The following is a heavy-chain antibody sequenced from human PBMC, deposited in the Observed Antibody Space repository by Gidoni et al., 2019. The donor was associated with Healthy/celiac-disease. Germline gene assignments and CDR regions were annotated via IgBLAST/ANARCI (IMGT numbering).Heavy chain of an antibody. CDR2: INHSGST. D-gene: IGHD6-19*01. CDR3: ARASSGWYFNWFDP. CDR1: GGSFSGYY. J-gene: IGHJ5*02. V-gene: IGHV4-34*01. Sequence: QVQLQQWGAGLLKPSETLSLTCAVYGGSFSGYYWRWIRQPPGKGLEWIGEINHSGSTNYNPSLKSRVTISVDTSKNQFSLKLSSVTAADTAVYYCARASSGWYFNWFDPWGQGTLVTVSS.